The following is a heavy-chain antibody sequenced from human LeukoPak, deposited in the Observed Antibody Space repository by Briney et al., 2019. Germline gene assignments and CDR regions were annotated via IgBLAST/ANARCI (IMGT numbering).Heavy chain of an antibody. CDR3: ARDQYDTWSQRGNFDS. Sequence: GGSLRLSCTASGFTFSGYSMNWIRQAPGKGLEWVSSFGTRSTSVYHAGSVKGRFTISRDNTKNSLYLQMNSLRVEDTAVFYCARDQYDTWSQRGNFDSWGQGTLVIVSS. CDR2: FGTRSTSV. J-gene: IGHJ4*02. CDR1: GFTFSGYS. D-gene: IGHD3-3*01. V-gene: IGHV3-21*04.